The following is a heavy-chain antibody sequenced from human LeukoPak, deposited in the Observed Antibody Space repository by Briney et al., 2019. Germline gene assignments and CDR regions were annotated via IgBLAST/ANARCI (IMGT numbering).Heavy chain of an antibody. CDR2: ISGSGGST. CDR3: AKVHCSGASCYSADAFDI. CDR1: GFTFGSYA. D-gene: IGHD2-15*01. V-gene: IGHV3-23*01. Sequence: GGSLRLSCAASGFTFGSYAMNWVRQAPGKGLEWVSGISGSGGSTYYADSVKGRFTISRDNSKNTLYLQMNSLRAEDTAVYYCAKVHCSGASCYSADAFDIWGQGTMVTVSS. J-gene: IGHJ3*02.